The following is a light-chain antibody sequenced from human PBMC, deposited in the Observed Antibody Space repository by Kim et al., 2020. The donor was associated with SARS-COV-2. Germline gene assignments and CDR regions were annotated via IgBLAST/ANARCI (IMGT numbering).Light chain of an antibody. J-gene: IGLJ1*01. CDR1: SSDVGGYNY. Sequence: QSALTQPRSVSGSPGQSVTISCTGTSSDVGGYNYVSWYQQHPGKAPKLMIYDVTERPSGVPDRFSASKSGNTASLTISGLQAEDEADYYCCSYAGSPPYVFGTGTKLTVL. CDR2: DVT. CDR3: CSYAGSPPYV. V-gene: IGLV2-11*01.